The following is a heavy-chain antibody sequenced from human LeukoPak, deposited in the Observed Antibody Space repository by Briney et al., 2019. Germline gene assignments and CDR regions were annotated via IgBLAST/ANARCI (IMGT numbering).Heavy chain of an antibody. V-gene: IGHV3-23*01. CDR2: ISVSGGST. CDR1: GFTFSSYA. CDR3: AKALHELLWFGEVLFDP. Sequence: GGSLRLSCAASGFTFSSYAMSWVRQALGKGLEWVSAISVSGGSTYYADSVKGRFTISRDNSKNTLYLQMNSLRAEDTAVYYCAKALHELLWFGEVLFDPWGQGTLVTVSS. J-gene: IGHJ5*02. D-gene: IGHD3-10*01.